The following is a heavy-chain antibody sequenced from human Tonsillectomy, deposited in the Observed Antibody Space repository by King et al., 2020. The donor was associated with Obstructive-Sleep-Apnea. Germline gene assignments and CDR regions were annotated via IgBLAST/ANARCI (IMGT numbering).Heavy chain of an antibody. CDR1: GFTFSSYA. Sequence: VQLVESGGGVVQPGRSLRLSCAASGFTFSSYAMHWVRQAPGKGLEWVAVISYDGSNKYYADSVKGRFTISRDNSKNTLYLQMNSLRAEDTAVYYCARDWRGGRSAARRSSGANWFDPWGQGTLVTVSS. D-gene: IGHD6-6*01. CDR3: ARDWRGGRSAARRSSGANWFDP. CDR2: ISYDGSNK. V-gene: IGHV3-30*04. J-gene: IGHJ5*02.